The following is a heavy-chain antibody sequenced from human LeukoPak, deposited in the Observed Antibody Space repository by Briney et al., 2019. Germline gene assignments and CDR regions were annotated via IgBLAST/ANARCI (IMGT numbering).Heavy chain of an antibody. D-gene: IGHD3-10*01. CDR2: IYPSGNT. Sequence: ASETLSLTCSISGGSFTTHFWSWVRQPAGKGLEWIGRIYPSGNTNYNPSLKSRLNLSVDTSKTQFPLRLSSVTAADTAVYYCAREDSGSYYNYYYFYMDVWGKGTTVTISS. CDR1: GGSFTTHF. CDR3: AREDSGSYYNYYYFYMDV. J-gene: IGHJ6*03. V-gene: IGHV4-4*07.